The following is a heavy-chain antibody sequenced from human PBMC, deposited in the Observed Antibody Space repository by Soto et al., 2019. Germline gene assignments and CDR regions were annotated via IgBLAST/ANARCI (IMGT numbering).Heavy chain of an antibody. V-gene: IGHV3-48*02. J-gene: IGHJ4*02. CDR2: ISGSSNTI. Sequence: EVQLVESGGGLVQPGGSLRLSCAASGFTFKTFVMSWVRQAPGKGLEWVSYISGSSNTINFADSVRGRFTISRDNAKNSMYLQMNSLRDEDTAVYYCVRGTGVMTASAYFDYWGQGTLVTVSS. CDR3: VRGTGVMTASAYFDY. CDR1: GFTFKTFV. D-gene: IGHD2-21*02.